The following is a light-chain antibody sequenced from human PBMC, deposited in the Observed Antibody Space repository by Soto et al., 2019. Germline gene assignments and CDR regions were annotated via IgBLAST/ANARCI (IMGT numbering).Light chain of an antibody. Sequence: EIVLTQSPGTLSLSPGEGATLSCRASQTVYRNYLAWYRQKPGQAPRLLIHGISSRAAGIPDRFSGSGSGTAFTLPISRLEPEDAAVYYCQQYGGSLFTFGPGTKVEIK. CDR2: GIS. V-gene: IGKV3-20*01. CDR3: QQYGGSLFT. J-gene: IGKJ3*01. CDR1: QTVYRNY.